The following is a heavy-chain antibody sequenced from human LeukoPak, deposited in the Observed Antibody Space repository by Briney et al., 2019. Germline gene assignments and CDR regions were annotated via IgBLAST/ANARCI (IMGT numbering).Heavy chain of an antibody. V-gene: IGHV4-59*01. CDR3: ARSGVARHYMDV. CDR1: GGSISSYY. CDR2: VYYSGST. D-gene: IGHD5-12*01. J-gene: IGHJ6*03. Sequence: SETLSHTCTVSGGSISSYYWNWIRQPPGKGLEWIGFVYYSGSTTYNRSLKSRVTISVDTSKNQFSLKLSSVTAADTAAYYCARSGVARHYMDVWGKGTTVTVSS.